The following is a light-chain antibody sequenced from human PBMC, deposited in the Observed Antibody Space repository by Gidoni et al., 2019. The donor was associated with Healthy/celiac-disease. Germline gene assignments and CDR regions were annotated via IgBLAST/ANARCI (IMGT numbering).Light chain of an antibody. J-gene: IGKJ2*01. Sequence: IVMTQSPDSLSVSLGERATINCQSSQSVLYASNNKNYLAWYQQKPGQPPKLLIYWASTRESGVPDRFSDSGSGTDFTLTISSLEAEDVAVYYCQQYCSTPPYTFGQGTKLEIK. CDR1: QSVLYASNNKNY. CDR2: WAS. CDR3: QQYCSTPPYT. V-gene: IGKV4-1*01.